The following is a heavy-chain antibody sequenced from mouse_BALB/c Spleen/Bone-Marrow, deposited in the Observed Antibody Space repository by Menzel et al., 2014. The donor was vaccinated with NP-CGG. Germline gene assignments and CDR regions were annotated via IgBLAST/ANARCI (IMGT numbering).Heavy chain of an antibody. CDR1: GYTFTLYT. J-gene: IGHJ4*01. V-gene: IGHV1-4*02. CDR3: ARDPYRENYYSMDY. CDR2: INPSSGYT. Sequence: LKESAAELARPGASVKMSCKASGYTFTLYTIHWVKQRPGQGLEWIGYINPSSGYTNYNQKFKDKTTLTADKSSSTAYMQLSSLTSEDSSVYYCARDPYRENYYSMDYWGQGTSVTVSS. D-gene: IGHD2-10*01.